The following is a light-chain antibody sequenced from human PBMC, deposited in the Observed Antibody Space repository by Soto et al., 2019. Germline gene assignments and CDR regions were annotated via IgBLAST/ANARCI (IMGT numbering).Light chain of an antibody. V-gene: IGKV3-15*01. CDR2: GTS. J-gene: IGKJ2*01. CDR1: QSVGRN. Sequence: EIVMTQSPVALSVSPGERAALSCRASQSVGRNFAWYQQRPGQAPRVLIYGTSTRATGVPARFSGSGSGTDFTLTISSLQSEDFAVYYCQQYHNWSYTFGQGTRLEIK. CDR3: QQYHNWSYT.